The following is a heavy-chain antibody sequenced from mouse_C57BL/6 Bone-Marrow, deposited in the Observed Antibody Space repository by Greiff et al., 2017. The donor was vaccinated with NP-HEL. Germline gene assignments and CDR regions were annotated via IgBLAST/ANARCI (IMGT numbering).Heavy chain of an antibody. CDR2: IWWDDDK. CDR1: GFSLSTFGLG. D-gene: IGHD2-3*01. CDR3: ARMSYDGYPYAMDY. J-gene: IGHJ4*01. V-gene: IGHV8-8*01. Sequence: QVQLKESGPGILQPSQTLSLTCSFSGFSLSTFGLGVGWIRQPSGKGLEWLAHIWWDDDKYYNPALKSRLTISKDTSKNQVFLKIANVDTADTATYYCARMSYDGYPYAMDYWGQGTSVTVSS.